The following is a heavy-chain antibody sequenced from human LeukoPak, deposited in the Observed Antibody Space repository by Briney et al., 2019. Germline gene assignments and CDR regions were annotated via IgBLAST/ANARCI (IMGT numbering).Heavy chain of an antibody. D-gene: IGHD2-21*02. CDR2: INPSGGST. Sequence: ASVKVSCKASGYTFTSYYMHWVRQAPGQGLEWMGIINPSGGSTSYAQKFQGRVTMTRDTSTSTVYMELSRLLSGDTAVYYCARGKTMVYCGGDCYRFDNWGQGTLVTVSS. V-gene: IGHV1-46*01. CDR1: GYTFTSYY. J-gene: IGHJ4*02. CDR3: ARGKTMVYCGGDCYRFDN.